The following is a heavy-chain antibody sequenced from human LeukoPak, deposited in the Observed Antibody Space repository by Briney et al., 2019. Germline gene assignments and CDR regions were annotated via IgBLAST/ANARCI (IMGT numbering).Heavy chain of an antibody. CDR3: ARPGYSSSWYSHYYYYYMDV. V-gene: IGHV1-8*01. J-gene: IGHJ6*03. CDR2: MNPNSGNT. D-gene: IGHD6-13*01. Sequence: ASVKVSCKASGYTFTSYDINWVRQATGQGLEWMGWMNPNSGNTGYAQKFQGRVTMTRNTSISTAYMELSSLRSEDTAVYYCARPGYSSSWYSHYYYYYMDVWGKGTTVTVSS. CDR1: GYTFTSYD.